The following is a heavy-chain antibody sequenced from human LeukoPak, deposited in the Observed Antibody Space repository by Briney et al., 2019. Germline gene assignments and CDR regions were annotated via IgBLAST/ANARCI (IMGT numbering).Heavy chain of an antibody. J-gene: IGHJ4*02. Sequence: GGSLRLSCAASGFTFTNYAMSWVRQAPGKGLEWVSAITGSGGSTYYADSVKGRFTISRDNSKNTLYLQMNSLRAEDTAIYYCASRYCSGGSCYNRYYSDYWGQGTLVTVSS. V-gene: IGHV3-23*01. D-gene: IGHD2-15*01. CDR1: GFTFTNYA. CDR3: ASRYCSGGSCYNRYYSDY. CDR2: ITGSGGST.